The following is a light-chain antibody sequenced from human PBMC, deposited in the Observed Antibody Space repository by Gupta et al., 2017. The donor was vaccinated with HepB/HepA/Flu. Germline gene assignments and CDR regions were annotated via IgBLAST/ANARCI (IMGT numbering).Light chain of an antibody. V-gene: IGLV1-51*02. CDR3: ATWDSSLSAVV. CDR2: EYD. J-gene: IGLJ2*01. Sequence: QSVFTQPPSVSAAPGQKVTISCSGSSSNIGNNYVSWYQQLPGTAPKLLIYEYDKRPSGIPDRFSGSKSGTSATLGITGLQTGDEADYYCATWDSSLSAVVFGGGTKLTVL. CDR1: SSNIGNNY.